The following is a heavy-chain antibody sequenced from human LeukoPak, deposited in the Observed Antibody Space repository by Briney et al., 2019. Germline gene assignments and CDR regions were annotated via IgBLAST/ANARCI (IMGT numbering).Heavy chain of an antibody. CDR3: ASSLRIAAAGYFDY. D-gene: IGHD6-13*01. CDR1: GGTFISYA. Sequence: ASVKVSCKASGGTFISYAISWVRQAPGQGLEWMGGIIPIFGTANYAQKFQGRVTITTDESTSTAYMALSSLRSEDTAVYYCASSLRIAAAGYFDYWGQGTLVNVSS. CDR2: IIPIFGTA. J-gene: IGHJ4*02. V-gene: IGHV1-69*05.